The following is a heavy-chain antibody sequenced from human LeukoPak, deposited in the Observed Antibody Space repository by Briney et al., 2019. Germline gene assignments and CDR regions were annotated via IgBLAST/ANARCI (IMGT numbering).Heavy chain of an antibody. CDR2: IAHQGSNK. D-gene: IGHD2-8*02. J-gene: IGHJ4*02. CDR1: GFTFSRNA. CDR3: AKDGSWSCTD. Sequence: GGSLRLSCAASGFTFSRNAIHWVRQGPGKGLEWVSYIAHQGSNKYYAHYVKGRFTISRDNSKRTLYLQMNSLGADDTAVYYCAKDGSWSCTDWGQGTLVTVSS. V-gene: IGHV3-30*02.